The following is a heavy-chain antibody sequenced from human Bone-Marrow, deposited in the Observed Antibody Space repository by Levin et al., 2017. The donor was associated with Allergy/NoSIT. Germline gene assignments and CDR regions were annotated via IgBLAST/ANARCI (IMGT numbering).Heavy chain of an antibody. D-gene: IGHD3-9*01. V-gene: IGHV1-69*13. Sequence: GASVKVSCKTSGYTNDNVVFSWVRQAPGQGLEWMGGIIPLLGAPKYAQNFQDRLTLTADESTSTSYMELSGLTFEDTAVYYCARKAGNGHYFILDFWGRGTLITVSS. J-gene: IGHJ4*02. CDR2: IIPLLGAP. CDR1: GYTNDNVV. CDR3: ARKAGNGHYFILDF.